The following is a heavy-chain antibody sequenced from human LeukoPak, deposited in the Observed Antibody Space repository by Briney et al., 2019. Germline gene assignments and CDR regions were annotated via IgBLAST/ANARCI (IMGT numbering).Heavy chain of an antibody. J-gene: IGHJ2*01. V-gene: IGHV4-59*01. CDR2: IYYSGST. D-gene: IGHD3-22*01. Sequence: SETLSLTCTVSGGSISSYYWSWIRQPPGKGLEWIGYIYYSGSTNCNPSLKSRVTISVDTSKNQFSLKLSSVTAADTAVYYCASGPAWDYYDSSGYYYWWYFDLWGRGTLVTVSS. CDR1: GGSISSYY. CDR3: ASGPAWDYYDSSGYYYWWYFDL.